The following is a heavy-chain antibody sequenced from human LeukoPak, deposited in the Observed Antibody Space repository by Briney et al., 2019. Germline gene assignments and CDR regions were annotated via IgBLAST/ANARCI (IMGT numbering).Heavy chain of an antibody. Sequence: SVKVSCKASRGTFSSYTISWVRQAPGQGLEWMGRIIPILGIANYAQKFQGRVTITADKSTSTAYMELSSLRSEDTAVYYCAGDDSSGYSHYWGQGTLVTVSS. CDR1: RGTFSSYT. J-gene: IGHJ4*02. CDR2: IIPILGIA. D-gene: IGHD3-22*01. V-gene: IGHV1-69*04. CDR3: AGDDSSGYSHY.